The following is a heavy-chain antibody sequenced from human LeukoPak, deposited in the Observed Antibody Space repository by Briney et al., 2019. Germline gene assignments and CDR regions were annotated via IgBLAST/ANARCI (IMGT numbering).Heavy chain of an antibody. CDR3: ARGGLIAAAGQYGVSFRY. CDR2: INPNSGGT. V-gene: IGHV1-2*02. J-gene: IGHJ4*02. Sequence: GASVKVSCKASGYTFTGYYMHWVRQAPGQGLEWMGWINPNSGGTNYAQKFQGRVTMTRDTSISTAYMELSRLRSDDTAVYYCARGGLIAAAGQYGVSFRYWGQGTLVTVSS. D-gene: IGHD6-13*01. CDR1: GYTFTGYY.